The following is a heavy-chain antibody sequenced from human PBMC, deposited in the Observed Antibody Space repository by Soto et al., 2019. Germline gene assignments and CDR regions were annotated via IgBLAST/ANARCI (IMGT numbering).Heavy chain of an antibody. D-gene: IGHD4-17*01. CDR2: IIPILGIA. CDR1: GGTFSSYT. Sequence: QVQLVQSGAEVKKPGSSVKVSCKASGGTFSSYTISWVRQAPGQGLEWMGRIIPILGIANYAQKFQGRVTITADKSTSTAYMELRSLRSEDTAVYYCARVRTVTPESDFDYWGQGTLVTVSS. CDR3: ARVRTVTPESDFDY. J-gene: IGHJ4*02. V-gene: IGHV1-69*02.